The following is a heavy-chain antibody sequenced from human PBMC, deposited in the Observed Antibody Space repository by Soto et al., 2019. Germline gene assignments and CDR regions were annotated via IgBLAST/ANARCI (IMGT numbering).Heavy chain of an antibody. J-gene: IGHJ6*03. CDR2: ISSSSSTI. V-gene: IGHV3-48*01. Sequence: LRHPNTASWCKFINHSVHRVRKTPGKGLEWASYISSSSSTIYYADSVKGRFTISRDNAKNSLYLQMNSLRAEDTAVYYCARDPDPPYRYDMGVWGEGITVSVSS. CDR3: ARDPDPPYRYDMGV. CDR1: WCKFINHS.